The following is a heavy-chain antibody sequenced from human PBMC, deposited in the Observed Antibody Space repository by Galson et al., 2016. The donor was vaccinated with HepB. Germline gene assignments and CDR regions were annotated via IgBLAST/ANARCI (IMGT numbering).Heavy chain of an antibody. D-gene: IGHD3-10*01. CDR3: ASGIAVTTSNSFWYFDL. V-gene: IGHV3-23*01. CDR1: GFTFSSFW. J-gene: IGHJ2*01. Sequence: SLRLSCAASGFTFSSFWMSWVRQAPGKGLEWVSTISGSGDETNYADSVKGRFTFSRDNSKNTLYLQMTSLRAEDTAVYYCASGIAVTTSNSFWYFDLWGRGTLVTVSS. CDR2: ISGSGDET.